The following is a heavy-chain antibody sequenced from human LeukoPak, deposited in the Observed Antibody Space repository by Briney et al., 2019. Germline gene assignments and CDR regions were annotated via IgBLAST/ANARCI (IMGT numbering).Heavy chain of an antibody. Sequence: PGGSLRLSCVASGFTFTNYGMHWVRQAPAKGLEWVASIWYDGSNEYYADSVKGRFTISRDTSKNTLYLQMNSLRAEDTAVYYCARAYYYDVSVTPDYWGQGTLVTVSS. CDR1: GFTFTNYG. D-gene: IGHD3-22*01. CDR3: ARAYYYDVSVTPDY. V-gene: IGHV3-33*01. CDR2: IWYDGSNE. J-gene: IGHJ4*02.